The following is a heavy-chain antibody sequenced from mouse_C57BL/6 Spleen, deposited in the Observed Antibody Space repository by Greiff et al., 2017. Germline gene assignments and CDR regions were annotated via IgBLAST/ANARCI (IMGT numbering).Heavy chain of an antibody. CDR3: ARHWGTGAYFDY. V-gene: IGHV5-6*01. D-gene: IGHD4-1*01. CDR2: ISSGGSYT. CDR1: GFTFSSYG. J-gene: IGHJ2*01. Sequence: EVQVVESGGDLVKPGGSLNLSCAASGFTFSSYGMSWVRQTPDKRLEWVATISSGGSYTYYPDSVKGRFTISRDNAKNTLYLQMSSLKSEDTAMYYCARHWGTGAYFDYWGQGTTLTVSS.